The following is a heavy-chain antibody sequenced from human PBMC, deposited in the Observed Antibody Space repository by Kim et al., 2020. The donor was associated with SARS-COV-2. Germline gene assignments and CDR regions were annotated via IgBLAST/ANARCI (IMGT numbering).Heavy chain of an antibody. J-gene: IGHJ6*02. V-gene: IGHV4-31*03. CDR2: IYYSGST. CDR1: GGSISSGGYY. CDR3: AREVRTTVTTPTLYGMDG. D-gene: IGHD4-4*01. Sequence: SETLSLTCTVSGGSISSGGYYWSWIRQHPGKGLEWIGYIYYSGSTYYNPSLKSRVTISVDTSKNQFSLKLSSVTAADTAVYYCAREVRTTVTTPTLYGMDGWGQGTPVTVSS.